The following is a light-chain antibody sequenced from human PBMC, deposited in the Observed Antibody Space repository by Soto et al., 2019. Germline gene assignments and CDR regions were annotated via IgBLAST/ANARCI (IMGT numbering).Light chain of an antibody. CDR2: KAS. V-gene: IGKV1-5*03. Sequence: DIQMTQSPSTLSASVGDRVTITCRASQSIDYWLAWYQQKPGKPPKLLIYKASSLETGVPPRFTGSGSGTDFTLTISSLQSEDFATYYCQQYYSYPLTFGGGTKVDIK. CDR3: QQYYSYPLT. J-gene: IGKJ4*01. CDR1: QSIDYW.